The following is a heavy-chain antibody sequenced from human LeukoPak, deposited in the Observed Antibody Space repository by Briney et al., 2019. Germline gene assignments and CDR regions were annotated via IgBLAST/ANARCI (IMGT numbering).Heavy chain of an antibody. J-gene: IGHJ6*03. CDR3: ARNDDFPGGGYYYYMDV. V-gene: IGHV1-69*01. CDR2: IIPIFGTA. CDR1: GGTFSSYA. Sequence: SVKVSCKASGGTFSSYAISWVRQAPGQGLEWMGGIIPIFGTANYAQKFQGRVTITADESTSTAYMELSSLRSEDTAVYYCARNDDFPGGGYYYYMDVWGKGTTVTVSS. D-gene: IGHD3-3*01.